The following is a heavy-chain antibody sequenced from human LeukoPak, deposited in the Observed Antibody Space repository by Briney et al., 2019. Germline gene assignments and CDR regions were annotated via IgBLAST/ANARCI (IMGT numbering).Heavy chain of an antibody. CDR2: ISSSSSYI. CDR3: ARDLVGNFDY. V-gene: IGHV3-21*01. D-gene: IGHD1-26*01. Sequence: GGSLRLSCAASEFTFSSYTMNWVRQAPGKGLEWVSSISSSSSYIYYADSVKGRFTISRDNAKNSLYLQMSSLRAEDTAVYYCARDLVGNFDYWGQGTLVTVSS. J-gene: IGHJ4*02. CDR1: EFTFSSYT.